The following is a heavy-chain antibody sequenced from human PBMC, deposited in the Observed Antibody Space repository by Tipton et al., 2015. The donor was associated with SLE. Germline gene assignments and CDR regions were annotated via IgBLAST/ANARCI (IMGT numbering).Heavy chain of an antibody. J-gene: IGHJ4*02. CDR1: GFTFSSYA. D-gene: IGHD3/OR15-3a*01. V-gene: IGHV3-7*01. CDR3: ARDWTPLDY. Sequence: SLRLSCAASGFTFSSYAMHWVRQAPGKGLEWVAKIKQDGSEKYYVDSVKGRFTISRDNAKNSLCLQMDSLRAEDTAVYYCARDWTPLDYWGQGSLVSASS. CDR2: IKQDGSEK.